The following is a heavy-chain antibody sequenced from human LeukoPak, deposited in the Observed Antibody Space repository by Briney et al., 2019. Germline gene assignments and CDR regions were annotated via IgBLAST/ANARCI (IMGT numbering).Heavy chain of an antibody. CDR2: ISRSSTTI. V-gene: IGHV3-48*01. CDR1: GFTFTYNG. D-gene: IGHD6-19*01. J-gene: IGHJ4*02. Sequence: RGGSLRLSCAASGFTFTYNGMNWVRQAPGKGLEWVSFISRSSTTIYYADSVKGRFTISRDNAKNSLYLLMNSLRAEDTAVYYCARILDSAWGELGYWGQGTLVTVSS. CDR3: ARILDSAWGELGY.